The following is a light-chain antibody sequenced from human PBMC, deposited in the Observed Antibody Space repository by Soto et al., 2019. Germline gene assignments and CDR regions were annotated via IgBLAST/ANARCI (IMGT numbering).Light chain of an antibody. CDR1: RSHVGASNY. Sequence: QSVLTKPRLVSGSPGQSVPISCTGTRSHVGASNYVSWYQQHPGKAPKLMIYDVSKRPSGVPDRFSGSKSGNKASLTISGLQAEDEADDYCCPYAGSYTWVCGGGTKLNVL. CDR2: DVS. J-gene: IGLJ3*02. CDR3: CPYAGSYTWV. V-gene: IGLV2-11*01.